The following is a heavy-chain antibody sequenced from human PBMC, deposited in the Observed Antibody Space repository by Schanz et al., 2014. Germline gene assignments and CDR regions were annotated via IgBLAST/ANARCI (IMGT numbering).Heavy chain of an antibody. J-gene: IGHJ6*02. V-gene: IGHV3-33*06. Sequence: QVQLVESGGGVVQPGRSLRLSCAASGFTFSSYGMHWVRQAPGKGLEWVAAMSYDGSIKYYGDSVKGRFTISRDNSKNILYLQMNSLRAEDTAVYYCAKARRKSNCSGGRCFHCSYYGMDVWGQGTTXTVSS. CDR1: GFTFSSYG. D-gene: IGHD2-15*01. CDR2: MSYDGSIK. CDR3: AKARRKSNCSGGRCFHCSYYGMDV.